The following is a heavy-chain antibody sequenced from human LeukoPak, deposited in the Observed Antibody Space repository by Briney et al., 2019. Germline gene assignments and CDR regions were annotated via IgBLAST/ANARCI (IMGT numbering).Heavy chain of an antibody. Sequence: SETLSLTCTVSGGSISSYYWSWLRQPPGKGLEWIGYIFYSGSTHYNHSLKSRVTISVDTYKNQFSLNLTSVTAADTAVYYCARHGSGSVAAPKYWGQGAMVSLSS. D-gene: IGHD4-23*01. J-gene: IGHJ4*02. CDR2: IFYSGST. V-gene: IGHV4-59*08. CDR3: ARHGSGSVAAPKY. CDR1: GGSISSYY.